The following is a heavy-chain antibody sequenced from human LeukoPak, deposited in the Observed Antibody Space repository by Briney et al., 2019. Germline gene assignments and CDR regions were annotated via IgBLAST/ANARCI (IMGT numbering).Heavy chain of an antibody. CDR2: IYHSGST. CDR1: GYYISSGYY. V-gene: IGHV4-38-2*02. Sequence: RASETLSLTCTVSGYYISSGYYWGWIRQPPGKGLEWIGSIYHSGSTYYNPSLKSRVTISVDTSKNQFSLQLSSVTASDTAVYYCARGCPEYYYDSSGWYFDYWGQGTLVTVSS. J-gene: IGHJ4*02. D-gene: IGHD3-22*01. CDR3: ARGCPEYYYDSSGWYFDY.